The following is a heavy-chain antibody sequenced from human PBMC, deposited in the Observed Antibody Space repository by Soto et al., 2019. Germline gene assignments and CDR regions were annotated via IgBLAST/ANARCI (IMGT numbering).Heavy chain of an antibody. CDR2: IWYDGSNK. CDR3: ARALNYDYVWGSQDV. CDR1: GFTFSSYG. Sequence: PGGSLRLSCAASGFTFSSYGMHWVRQAPGKGLEWVAVIWYDGSNKYYADSVKGRFTISRDNSKNTLYLQMNSLRAEDTAVYYCARALNYDYVWGSQDVWGQGTTVTVSS. J-gene: IGHJ6*02. V-gene: IGHV3-33*01. D-gene: IGHD3-16*01.